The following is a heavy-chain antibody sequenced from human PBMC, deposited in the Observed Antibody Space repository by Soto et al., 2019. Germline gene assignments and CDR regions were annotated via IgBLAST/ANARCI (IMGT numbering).Heavy chain of an antibody. V-gene: IGHV4-34*01. D-gene: IGHD3-9*01. CDR2: INDRGSI. CDR1: GGSFSGYY. CDR3: ARESHDILTGPPWVWYFDL. J-gene: IGHJ2*01. Sequence: QVQLQQWGAGPLRPLETLSLTCGVSGGSFSGYYWAWIRQSPGKGLEWIGEINDRGSINYNPSLKSRVSISVDTSKNHYSRNLRSVTAADTGVYYCARESHDILTGPPWVWYFDLWGRGTLVTVSS.